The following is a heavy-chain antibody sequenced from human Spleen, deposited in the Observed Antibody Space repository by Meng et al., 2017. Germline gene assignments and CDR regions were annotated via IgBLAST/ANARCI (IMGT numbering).Heavy chain of an antibody. Sequence: GESLKISCAVPGFTFSTFGMHWVRQAPGKGLEWVAVIWSDGSNQYYADSVKGRFTISRDNSKNTLYLQMNSLRAEDTALYYCAKGRRGYYYGSGSYPDDYWGQGTLVTVSS. CDR2: IWSDGSNQ. J-gene: IGHJ4*02. CDR3: AKGRRGYYYGSGSYPDDY. V-gene: IGHV3-30*02. CDR1: GFTFSTFG. D-gene: IGHD3-10*01.